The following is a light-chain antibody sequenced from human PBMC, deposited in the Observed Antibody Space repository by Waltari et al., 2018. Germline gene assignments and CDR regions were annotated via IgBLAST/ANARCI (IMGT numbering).Light chain of an antibody. CDR3: QSDDSSNKKI. J-gene: IGLJ2*01. Sequence: NFMLTQPHSVSESPGKTVTISCTRSSGSIASNNVQWHQQRPGSATTTVIYDDNQRPSGVPYRFHGSIDSSANTASLTMSGLKAGDKADYSCQSDDSSNKKIVGGVTKLTVL. V-gene: IGLV6-57*03. CDR1: SGSIASNN. CDR2: DDN.